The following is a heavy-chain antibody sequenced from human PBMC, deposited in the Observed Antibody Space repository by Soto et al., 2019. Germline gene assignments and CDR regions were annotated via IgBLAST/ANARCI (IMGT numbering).Heavy chain of an antibody. Sequence: EVQLLDSGGGLVQPGGSLRLSCAASGFTFSNYAMTWVRQGPGKGLEWVSGISGSGGRSYYADSVKGRFTSSRDHSTSTLYLQMNSLRAEDTAVYYCAKDYFVCSSERPYYFDYWGQGALVTVSS. CDR1: GFTFSNYA. D-gene: IGHD3-16*01. J-gene: IGHJ4*02. V-gene: IGHV3-23*01. CDR3: AKDYFVCSSERPYYFDY. CDR2: ISGSGGRS.